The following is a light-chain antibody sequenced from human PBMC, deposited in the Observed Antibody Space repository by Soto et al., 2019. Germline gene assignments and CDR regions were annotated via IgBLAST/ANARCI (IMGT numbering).Light chain of an antibody. Sequence: SYELTQPPAVSVAPGQTARITCGGDNIGSKSVHWYQQKPGQAPVLVVYNYRDRPSGIPERFSDSNSGNTATLSISRVEAGDEADYCCQVWDSSRDHVVFVGGTKLTVL. CDR2: NYR. CDR1: NIGSKS. CDR3: QVWDSSRDHVV. V-gene: IGLV3-21*02. J-gene: IGLJ3*02.